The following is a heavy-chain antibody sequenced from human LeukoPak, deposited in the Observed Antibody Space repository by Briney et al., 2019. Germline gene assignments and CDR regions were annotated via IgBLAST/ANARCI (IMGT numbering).Heavy chain of an antibody. CDR1: GFTFNDYA. Sequence: GGSLRLSCAASGFTFNDYAMHWVRQAPGKGLEWVSGISWSGGSIGYADSVKGRFTISRDNAKSSLYLQMNSLRAEDMALYYCAKDTVGATFAGAFDIWGRGTMVTVSS. D-gene: IGHD1-26*01. CDR2: ISWSGGSI. CDR3: AKDTVGATFAGAFDI. V-gene: IGHV3-9*03. J-gene: IGHJ3*02.